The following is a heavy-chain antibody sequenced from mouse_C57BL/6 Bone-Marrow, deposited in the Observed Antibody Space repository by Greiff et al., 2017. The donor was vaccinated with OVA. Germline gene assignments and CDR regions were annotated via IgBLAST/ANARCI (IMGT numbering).Heavy chain of an antibody. CDR2: INPNNGGT. CDR3: ARNYDYPWFAY. CDR1: GYTFTDYY. Sequence: EVQLQQSGPELVKPGASVKISCKASGYTFTDYYMNWVKQSHGKSLEWIGDINPNNGGTSYNQKFKGKATLTVDKSSSTAYMELRSLTSEDAAVYYCARNYDYPWFAYWGQGTLGTVSA. J-gene: IGHJ3*01. V-gene: IGHV1-26*01. D-gene: IGHD2-4*01.